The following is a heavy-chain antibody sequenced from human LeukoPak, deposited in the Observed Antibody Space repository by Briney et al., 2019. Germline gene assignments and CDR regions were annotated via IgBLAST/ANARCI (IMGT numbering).Heavy chain of an antibody. J-gene: IGHJ4*02. D-gene: IGHD3-9*01. CDR2: IDYDSSHI. Sequence: GGSLRLSCAASGFTFSTSAMNWVRQVPGKGLEWVSSIDYDSSHIYYAASVRGRFTISRDNARDSVYLQMDMLRVEHTAVYYCTRDPLRYLRVGHYDYWGQGTLVAVSS. CDR1: GFTFSTSA. V-gene: IGHV3-21*01. CDR3: TRDPLRYLRVGHYDY.